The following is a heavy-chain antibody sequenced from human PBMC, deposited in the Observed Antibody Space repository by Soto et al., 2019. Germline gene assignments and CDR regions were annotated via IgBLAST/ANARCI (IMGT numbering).Heavy chain of an antibody. CDR3: VRSFGWYAIDY. CDR2: ISHIVSV. J-gene: IGHJ4*02. Sequence: QVLLQESGPGLVQPSGTLSLSCAVSGVSLSSNYYWGWVRQSPGKGLAWIGGISHIVSVNSSPSLMSRVTISMDRSANQFSLKLNSVTAADTAVYYCVRSFGWYAIDYWGQGTLVIVSS. D-gene: IGHD6-19*01. V-gene: IGHV4-4*02. CDR1: GVSLSSNYY.